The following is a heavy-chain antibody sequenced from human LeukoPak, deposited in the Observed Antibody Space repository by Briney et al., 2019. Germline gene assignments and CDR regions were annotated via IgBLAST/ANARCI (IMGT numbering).Heavy chain of an antibody. V-gene: IGHV4-34*01. CDR3: ARSHYYDSSGSHNNWFAP. CDR2: INHSGST. J-gene: IGHJ5*02. Sequence: SETLSLTCAVYGGSFSGYYWTYIRQPPGKGLEWIGEINHSGSTNYNPPLKSRVTISVDTSKTRFSLKLSSVTAADTAVYYCARSHYYDSSGSHNNWFAPGGRGTLVTVSS. CDR1: GGSFSGYY. D-gene: IGHD3-22*01.